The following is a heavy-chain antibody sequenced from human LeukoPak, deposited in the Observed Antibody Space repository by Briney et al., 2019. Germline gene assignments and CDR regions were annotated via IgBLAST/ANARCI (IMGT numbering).Heavy chain of an antibody. CDR3: AKEQSSGWYRVADH. CDR1: GFTFSSAG. D-gene: IGHD6-19*01. Sequence: PGWSLRLSCAASGFTFSSAGMHWVRQAPGKGLEWVAVILYDGSKEYYPDSVKGRFTISRDNSKDTLYLQMNSLRVEDTAVYYCAKEQSSGWYRVADHWGQGTLVTVSS. CDR2: ILYDGSKE. V-gene: IGHV3-30*18. J-gene: IGHJ4*02.